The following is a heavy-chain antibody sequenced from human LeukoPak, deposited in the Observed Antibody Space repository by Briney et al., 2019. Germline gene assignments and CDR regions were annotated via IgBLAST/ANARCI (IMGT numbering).Heavy chain of an antibody. CDR3: ARGPQTFYDILTGYSFDY. D-gene: IGHD3-9*01. Sequence: SETLSLTCTVSGGSISSGGYYWSWIRQHPGQGLEWIRYIYYSGSTYYNPSLKSRVTISIDTSKNQFSLKLSSVTAADTAMFYCARGPQTFYDILTGYSFDYWGQGTLVTVSS. J-gene: IGHJ4*02. CDR2: IYYSGST. V-gene: IGHV4-31*03. CDR1: GGSISSGGYY.